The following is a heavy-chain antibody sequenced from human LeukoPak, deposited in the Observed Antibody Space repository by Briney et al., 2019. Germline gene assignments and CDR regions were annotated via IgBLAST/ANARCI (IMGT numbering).Heavy chain of an antibody. D-gene: IGHD5-18*01. CDR2: INSDESST. Sequence: GGSLILSCAASGFTFSNHWMHWVRQAPGKGLVWVSRINSDESSTNYADSVKGRFTISRDNAKSTLYLQKNSLRGEDTAVYYCARGYNYGLDYWGQGTLVTVSS. V-gene: IGHV3-74*01. CDR1: GFTFSNHW. CDR3: ARGYNYGLDY. J-gene: IGHJ4*02.